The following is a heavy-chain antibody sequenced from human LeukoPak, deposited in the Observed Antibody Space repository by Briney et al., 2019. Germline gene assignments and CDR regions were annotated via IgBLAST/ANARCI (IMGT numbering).Heavy chain of an antibody. Sequence: PSETLSLNCTVSGGSISSSSYYWGWLRQPPGKGLEWIGSIYYSGSTYYNPSLKSRVTISVDTSKNQFSLKLSSVTAADTAVYYCARLEYDTALDYWGQGTLVTVSS. V-gene: IGHV4-39*01. J-gene: IGHJ4*02. CDR2: IYYSGST. D-gene: IGHD5-18*01. CDR1: GGSISSSSYY. CDR3: ARLEYDTALDY.